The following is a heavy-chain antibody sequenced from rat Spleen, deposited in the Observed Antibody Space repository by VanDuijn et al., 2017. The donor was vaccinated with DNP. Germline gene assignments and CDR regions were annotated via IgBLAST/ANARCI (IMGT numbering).Heavy chain of an antibody. CDR3: VRWVRALDY. V-gene: IGHV3-1*01. Sequence: EVQLQESGPGLMKPSQSLSLTCSVTGFSITSNYWAWIRKLPGNKMEWIGYINYSGSTGYNPSLKSRISITRDTSKNRFFLQLNSVTTEDTATYYCVRWVRALDYWGQGVMVTVSS. CDR2: INYSGST. D-gene: IGHD4-1*01. J-gene: IGHJ2*01. CDR1: GFSITSNY.